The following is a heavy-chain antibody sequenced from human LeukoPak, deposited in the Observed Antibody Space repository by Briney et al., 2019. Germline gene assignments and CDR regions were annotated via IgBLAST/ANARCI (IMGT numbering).Heavy chain of an antibody. J-gene: IGHJ6*03. CDR3: ARRGKEGVTSHYYMDV. CDR2: IWYDGSNK. V-gene: IGHV3-33*01. Sequence: PGRSLRLSCAASGFTFSSYGMHWVRQAPGKGLEWVAVIWYDGSNKYYADSVKGRFTISRDNSNNPLYLQMNSLRAEDTAVYYCARRGKEGVTSHYYMDVWGKGTTVTVSS. CDR1: GFTFSSYG. D-gene: IGHD2-2*01.